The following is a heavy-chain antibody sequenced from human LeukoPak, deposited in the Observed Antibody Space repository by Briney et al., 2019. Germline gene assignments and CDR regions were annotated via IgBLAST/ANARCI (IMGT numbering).Heavy chain of an antibody. CDR3: ARGSEGYCSGGGCYYGMDV. J-gene: IGHJ6*01. Sequence: GGSLRLSCAASGFTFTNYWMAWVRQAPGRGLEWVANINKDGSEKYYLDSVRGRFTISRDNAKNSLYLQMNSLRAEDTAVYYCARGSEGYCSGGGCYYGMDVWGQGTTVTVSS. V-gene: IGHV3-7*01. CDR1: GFTFTNYW. D-gene: IGHD2-15*01. CDR2: INKDGSEK.